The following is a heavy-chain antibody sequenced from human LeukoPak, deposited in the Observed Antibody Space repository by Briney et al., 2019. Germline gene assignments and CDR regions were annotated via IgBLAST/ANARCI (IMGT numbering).Heavy chain of an antibody. CDR2: IKNNGSEK. J-gene: IGHJ4*02. CDR1: GFTFSSYF. D-gene: IGHD5-12*01. Sequence: PGGSLRLSCAASGFTFSSYFMTWVRRAPGKGLEWVANIKNNGSEKYYVDSVKGRFTISRDNAENSLFLQMNSLRVEDTAIYYCTRDSGLTGYDLLDYWGQGTLVTVSS. CDR3: TRDSGLTGYDLLDY. V-gene: IGHV3-7*01.